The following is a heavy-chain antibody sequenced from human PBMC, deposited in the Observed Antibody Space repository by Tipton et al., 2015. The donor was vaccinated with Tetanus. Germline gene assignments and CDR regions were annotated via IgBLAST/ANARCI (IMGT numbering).Heavy chain of an antibody. CDR3: ASDRSPVYYSDYSGYVWAFDI. Sequence: TLSLTCTVSGGSISSDGAYWSWIRQHPGEGLEWIGYISNSGRTYSNPSLRSRIIISVDTSKNPFSLILSSVTAADTAVYYCASDRSPVYYSDYSGYVWAFDIWGQGTMVSGSS. J-gene: IGHJ3*02. CDR2: ISNSGRT. D-gene: IGHD3-22*01. CDR1: GGSISSDGAY. V-gene: IGHV4-30-4*08.